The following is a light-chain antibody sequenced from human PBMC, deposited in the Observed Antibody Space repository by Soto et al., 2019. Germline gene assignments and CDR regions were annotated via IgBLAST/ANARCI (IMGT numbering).Light chain of an antibody. J-gene: IGKJ1*01. Sequence: EVVLTQSPGTLSLSPGERATLSCRTSQSVVNYQLAWYRQKPGQAPRLLIYNTFHRATGNPDRFSGTGSETDFTLTISGLEPEDFAVYHCQQYGALPPTFGQGTRVEIK. CDR1: QSVVNYQ. CDR3: QQYGALPPT. CDR2: NTF. V-gene: IGKV3-20*01.